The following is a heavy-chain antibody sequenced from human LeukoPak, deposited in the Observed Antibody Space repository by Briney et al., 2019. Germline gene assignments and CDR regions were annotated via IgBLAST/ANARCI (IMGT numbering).Heavy chain of an antibody. CDR2: INPSGGST. Sequence: ASVKVSCKASGYTFTSYYMHWVRQAPGQGLEWMGIINPSGGSTSYAQKFQGRVTMTRDMSTSTVYMELSSLRSEDTAVYYCARDWDMITFGGVIPQAWFDPWGQGTLVTVSS. V-gene: IGHV1-46*01. CDR3: ARDWDMITFGGVIPQAWFDP. J-gene: IGHJ5*02. CDR1: GYTFTSYY. D-gene: IGHD3-16*02.